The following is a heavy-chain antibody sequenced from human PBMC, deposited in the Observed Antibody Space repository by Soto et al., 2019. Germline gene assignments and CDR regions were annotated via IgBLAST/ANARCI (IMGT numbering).Heavy chain of an antibody. J-gene: IGHJ4*02. V-gene: IGHV4-39*01. D-gene: IGHD2-21*02. Sequence: SETLSLTCIVSGESISSSSYYWVWIRQPPGKGLEWIGSIYYSGRTYYNTSFKSRVTISIDTSKNQFSLKLSSVTATDTAVYYCARQRTTVGTQAYFYHWGQGALVTVSS. CDR1: GESISSSSYY. CDR2: IYYSGRT. CDR3: ARQRTTVGTQAYFYH.